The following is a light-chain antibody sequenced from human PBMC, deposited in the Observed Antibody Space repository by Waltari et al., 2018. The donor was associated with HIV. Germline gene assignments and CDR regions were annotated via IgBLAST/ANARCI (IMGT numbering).Light chain of an antibody. CDR1: SNIGAGYD. Sequence: QSVLTQPPSVSGAPGQRVTISCSGSSNIGAGYDVQWYQKLPGTAPKLLIYGANNRPSGVPDRFSGSKSGASASLVIDGLQDEDEGDYYCQSYDNTVSDSVVFGGGTRVTVL. CDR2: GAN. J-gene: IGLJ2*01. V-gene: IGLV1-40*03. CDR3: QSYDNTVSDSVV.